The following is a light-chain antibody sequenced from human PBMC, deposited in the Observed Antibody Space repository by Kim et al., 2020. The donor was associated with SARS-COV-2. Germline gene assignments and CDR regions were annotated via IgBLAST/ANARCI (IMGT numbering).Light chain of an antibody. CDR3: QEYNSYSRPMYT. V-gene: IGKV1-5*03. CDR2: KAS. J-gene: IGKJ2*01. Sequence: DIQMTQSPSTLSASVGDRVTITCLASQSISSWLAWYQQKPGKAPKLLIYKASSLESGVPSRFSGSGSGTEFTLTISSLQPDDFATYYCQEYNSYSRPMYTFGQGTKLEI. CDR1: QSISSW.